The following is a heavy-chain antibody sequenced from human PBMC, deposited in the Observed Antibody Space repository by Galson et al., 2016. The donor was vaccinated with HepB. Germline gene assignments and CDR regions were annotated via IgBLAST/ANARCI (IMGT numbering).Heavy chain of an antibody. CDR3: ARDRRNDYFGVVSGTYYYYGMDV. Sequence: TLSLTCTLSGGSVSSRSYCWTWIRQQPGKGLEWIGYSYSNGDTSYNPSLQSRATISVDTSNDPFSLRLISATAADTAVYFCARDRRNDYFGVVSGTYYYYGMDVWGPGTTVTVS. D-gene: IGHD3-3*01. CDR2: SYSNGDT. V-gene: IGHV4-31*03. CDR1: GGSVSSRSYC. J-gene: IGHJ6*02.